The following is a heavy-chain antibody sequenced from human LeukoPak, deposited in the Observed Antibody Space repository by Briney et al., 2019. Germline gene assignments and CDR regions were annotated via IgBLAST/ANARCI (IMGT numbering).Heavy chain of an antibody. J-gene: IGHJ4*02. CDR1: GFTFSSYS. CDR3: TRDLGLLSYHGDYVADY. Sequence: GGSLRLSCAASGFTFSSYSMNWVRQAPGKGLEWVSSISSSSTYIFYPDSVKGRFTISRDNAKNSLYLQMNSLRAEDTAVYYCTRDLGLLSYHGDYVADYWGQGTLVTVSS. D-gene: IGHD4-17*01. CDR2: ISSSSTYI. V-gene: IGHV3-21*01.